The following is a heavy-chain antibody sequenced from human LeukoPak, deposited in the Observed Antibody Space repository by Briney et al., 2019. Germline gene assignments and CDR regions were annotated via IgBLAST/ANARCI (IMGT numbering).Heavy chain of an antibody. CDR2: INTDGSDT. Sequence: GGSLRPSCAASGFTFSNYWIHWVRQAPGKGLVWVSRINTDGSDTDYADSVKGRFTISRDNANNMLYLQMNSLRAEDTAVYYCTREVDSPTRWFDPWGQGTLVTVSS. V-gene: IGHV3-74*01. CDR1: GFTFSNYW. CDR3: TREVDSPTRWFDP. D-gene: IGHD1-1*01. J-gene: IGHJ5*02.